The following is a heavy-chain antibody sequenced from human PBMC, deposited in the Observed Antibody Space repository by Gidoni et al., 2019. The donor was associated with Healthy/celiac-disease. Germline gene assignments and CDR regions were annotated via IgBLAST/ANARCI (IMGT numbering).Heavy chain of an antibody. Sequence: EVQLVESGGGLVKPGGSLRLPFAASGLTFSSYSMNWVRQAPGKGLEWVSSISSSSSYIYYADSVKGRFTISRDNAKNSLYLQMNSLRAEDTAVYYCARDPSGYYDSSGSWGQGTLVTVSS. CDR2: ISSSSSYI. CDR3: ARDPSGYYDSSGS. V-gene: IGHV3-21*01. CDR1: GLTFSSYS. J-gene: IGHJ5*02. D-gene: IGHD3-22*01.